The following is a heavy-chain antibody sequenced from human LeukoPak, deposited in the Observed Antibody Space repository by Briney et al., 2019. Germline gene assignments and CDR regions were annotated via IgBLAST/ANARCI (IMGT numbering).Heavy chain of an antibody. J-gene: IGHJ6*03. CDR1: GGTFSSYA. D-gene: IGHD3-10*01. V-gene: IGHV1-69*01. Sequence: SVKVSCKASGGTFSSYAISWVRQAPGQGLEWMGGIIPIFGTANYAQKFQGRVTITADGSTSTAYMELSSLRSEDTAVYYCARVQQGDYYGSGSYESVSSALYYYMDVWGKGTTVTVSS. CDR3: ARVQQGDYYGSGSYESVSSALYYYMDV. CDR2: IIPIFGTA.